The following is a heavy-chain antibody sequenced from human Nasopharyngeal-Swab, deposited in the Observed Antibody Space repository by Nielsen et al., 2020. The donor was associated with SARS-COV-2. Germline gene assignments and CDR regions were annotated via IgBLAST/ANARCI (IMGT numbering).Heavy chain of an antibody. CDR2: TEIGGTT. Sequence: GESLKISCAVSGLTVGSTYMSWVRQAPGKGLEWVSVTEIGGTTHYADSVKGRFTISRDDANSSLYLQMNSLRAEDTAVYYCARDGYSYAMDVWGRGTTVIVSS. CDR1: GLTVGSTY. J-gene: IGHJ6*02. CDR3: ARDGYSYAMDV. V-gene: IGHV3-53*01.